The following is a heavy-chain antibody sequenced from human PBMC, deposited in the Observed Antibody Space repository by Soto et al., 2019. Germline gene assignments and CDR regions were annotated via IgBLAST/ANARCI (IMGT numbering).Heavy chain of an antibody. CDR1: GGPCSSDA. V-gene: IGHV1-69*01. CDR3: ASGAGANRGGYYYYYGMDV. J-gene: IGHJ6*02. D-gene: IGHD1-26*01. Sequence: VKVSCDASGGPCSSDAMIWVRHCPGEGLELMGGIIPIFGTATYAQKFQGRVTLTADESTTTAYMELSSLRSEDTAVYYCASGAGANRGGYYYYYGMDVWGQGPTVTFSS. CDR2: IIPIFGTA.